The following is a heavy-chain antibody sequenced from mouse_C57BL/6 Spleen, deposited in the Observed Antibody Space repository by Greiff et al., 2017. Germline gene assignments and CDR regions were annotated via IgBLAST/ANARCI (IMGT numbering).Heavy chain of an antibody. CDR2: ISSGSSTI. J-gene: IGHJ3*01. Sequence: EVQLQESGGGLVKPGGSLKLSCAASGFTFSDYGMHWVRQAPEKGLEWVAYISSGSSTIYYADTVKGRFTISRDNAKNTLFLQMTSLRSEDTAMYYCARPVTTKEVWFAYWGQGTLVTVSA. D-gene: IGHD2-2*01. CDR3: ARPVTTKEVWFAY. V-gene: IGHV5-17*01. CDR1: GFTFSDYG.